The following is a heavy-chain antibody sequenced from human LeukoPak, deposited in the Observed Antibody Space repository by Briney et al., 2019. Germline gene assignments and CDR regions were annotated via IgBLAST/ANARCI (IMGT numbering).Heavy chain of an antibody. J-gene: IGHJ4*02. V-gene: IGHV3-74*01. D-gene: IGHD3-3*01. Sequence: GGSLRLSCAASGFTFSNYAMTWVRLAPGKGLEWVSRIKLDENTAYYADFVKGRFTISRDNAKSTIYLQMNSLRVEDSAVYYCARDRPLWNWGQGTLVTVSS. CDR2: IKLDENTA. CDR3: ARDRPLWN. CDR1: GFTFSNYA.